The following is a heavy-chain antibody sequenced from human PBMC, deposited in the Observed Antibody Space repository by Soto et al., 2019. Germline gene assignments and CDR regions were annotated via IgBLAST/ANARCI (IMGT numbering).Heavy chain of an antibody. Sequence: ASETLSVTCTVAGDCISSGGYYWSWIRQHPGKGLEWIGYIYYSGSAYYNPSLKSRITINPDTSKNQFSLQLNSVTPEDTAVYYCARDIAVAGYGFDYWGQGTLVTVSS. V-gene: IGHV4-31*03. D-gene: IGHD6-19*01. J-gene: IGHJ4*02. CDR3: ARDIAVAGYGFDY. CDR1: GDCISSGGYY. CDR2: IYYSGSA.